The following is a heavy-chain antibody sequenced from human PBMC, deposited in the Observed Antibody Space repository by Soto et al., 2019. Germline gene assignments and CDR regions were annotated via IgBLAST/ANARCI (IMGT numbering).Heavy chain of an antibody. CDR2: IVVGSGNT. D-gene: IGHD3-16*01. CDR1: GFTFTSSA. V-gene: IGHV1-58*01. CDR3: AMVDVYVTPSPQDV. Sequence: GASVKVSCKASGFTFTSSAVQWVRQARGQRLEWIGWIVVGSGNTNYAQKFQERVTITRDMSTSTAYMELRSLRSNDTAIYYCAMVDVYVTPSPQDVWGQGTTVT. J-gene: IGHJ6*02.